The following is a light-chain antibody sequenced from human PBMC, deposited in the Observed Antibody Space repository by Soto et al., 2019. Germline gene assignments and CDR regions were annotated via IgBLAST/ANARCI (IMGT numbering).Light chain of an antibody. Sequence: QSALTQPASVSGSPGQSITISCTGTSSDVGGYNCVSWYQHHPGKAPTLMIYDVSNRPSGVSNRFSGPKSGNTASLTISGLQPDDEDDYYCCSYTTSNTPQLAFGTGTKVTVL. CDR1: SSDVGGYNC. CDR3: CSYTTSNTPQLA. CDR2: DVS. J-gene: IGLJ1*01. V-gene: IGLV2-14*03.